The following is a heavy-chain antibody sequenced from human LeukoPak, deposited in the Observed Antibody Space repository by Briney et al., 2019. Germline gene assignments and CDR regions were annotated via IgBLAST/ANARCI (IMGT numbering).Heavy chain of an antibody. Sequence: GGSLRLSCAASGFTFSNYEMHWVRQAPGKGLEWVSYISSSGSIIYYADSVRGRFTISRDNSKNSLHLQMNSLRAEDTALYYCARAGSSSWYPGSDFWGQGTLVTVSS. CDR1: GFTFSNYE. D-gene: IGHD6-13*01. CDR2: ISSSGSII. J-gene: IGHJ4*02. CDR3: ARAGSSSWYPGSDF. V-gene: IGHV3-48*03.